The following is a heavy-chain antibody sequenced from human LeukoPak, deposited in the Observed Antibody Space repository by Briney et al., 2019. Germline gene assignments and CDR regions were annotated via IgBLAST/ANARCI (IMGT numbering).Heavy chain of an antibody. CDR3: ARASVPVAMAPLQY. Sequence: GGSLRLSCAATGFTVSSNYMSWVRQAPGKGLEWVSVIYSGGSTYYADSVKGRFTISRDNSKNTLYLQMNSLRAEDTAVYYCARASVPVAMAPLQYWGQGTLVTVSS. V-gene: IGHV3-53*01. J-gene: IGHJ4*02. D-gene: IGHD2-2*01. CDR1: GFTVSSNY. CDR2: IYSGGST.